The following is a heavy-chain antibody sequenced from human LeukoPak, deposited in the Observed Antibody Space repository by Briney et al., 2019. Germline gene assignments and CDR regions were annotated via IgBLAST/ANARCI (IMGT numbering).Heavy chain of an antibody. J-gene: IGHJ6*03. D-gene: IGHD5-18*01. CDR1: GGSFSGYY. CDR3: ARDSGYSYGFLYYYYMDV. V-gene: IGHV4-34*01. Sequence: SETLSLTCAVYGGSFSGYYWSWIRQPPGKGLEWIGEINHSGSTNYNPSLKSRVTISVDTSKNQFSLKLSSVTAADTAVYYCARDSGYSYGFLYYYYMDVWGKGTTVTVSS. CDR2: INHSGST.